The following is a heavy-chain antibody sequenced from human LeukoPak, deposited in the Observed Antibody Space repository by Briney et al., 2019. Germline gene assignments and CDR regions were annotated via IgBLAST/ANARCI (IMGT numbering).Heavy chain of an antibody. J-gene: IGHJ4*02. CDR2: ISGSSGTI. D-gene: IGHD3-22*01. CDR1: GFTFRSFS. CDR3: ARDTDDSAYSGSYFDY. Sequence: PGGSLRLSCIASGFTFRSFSMSWVRQAPGKGLEWVSYISGSSGTIYYADSVKGRFTISRDNAKNSLYLQISSLRDEDTAVYYCARDTDDSAYSGSYFDYWGQGTLVTVSS. V-gene: IGHV3-48*02.